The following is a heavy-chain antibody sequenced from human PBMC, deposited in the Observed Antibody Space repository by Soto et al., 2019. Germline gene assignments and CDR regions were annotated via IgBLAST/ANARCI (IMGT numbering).Heavy chain of an antibody. J-gene: IGHJ4*02. CDR1: GDSVTSHY. V-gene: IGHV4-59*02. D-gene: IGHD2-8*01. Sequence: PSETLSLTCSFSGDSVTSHYLTWIRQSPEMGLEWIGYMHYTGFSHYNPSLKSRLTISVDRPKNQFTLQLASVTVADTAIYYCAAAFGNALYSDWGQGTQVTVSS. CDR3: AAAFGNALYSD. CDR2: MHYTGFS.